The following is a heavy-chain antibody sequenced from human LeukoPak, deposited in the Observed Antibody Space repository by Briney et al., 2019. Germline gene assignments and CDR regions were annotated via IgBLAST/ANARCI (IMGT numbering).Heavy chain of an antibody. Sequence: GASVKVSCKASGYSFTSYHINWVRQATGQGLEWMGWMNPNSGNTGYVQKFQGRVTMTRIPSISTVYMELSSLRSEDTAVYYCARASGNGDFDYWGQGTLVTVSS. J-gene: IGHJ4*02. CDR2: MNPNSGNT. CDR1: GYSFTSYH. CDR3: ARASGNGDFDY. D-gene: IGHD4-23*01. V-gene: IGHV1-8*01.